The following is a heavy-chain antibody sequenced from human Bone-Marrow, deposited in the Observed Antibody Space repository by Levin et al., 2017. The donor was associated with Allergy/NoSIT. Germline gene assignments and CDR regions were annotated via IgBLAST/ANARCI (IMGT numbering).Heavy chain of an antibody. J-gene: IGHJ4*02. CDR3: ARQDYGDYVGY. Sequence: PGGSLRLSCAASGFTFSSYWMHWVRQAPGKGLVWVSRINSDGSSTSYADSVKGRFTISRDNAKNTLYLQMNSLRAEDTAVYYCARQDYGDYVGYWGQGTLVTVSS. D-gene: IGHD4-17*01. CDR2: INSDGSST. CDR1: GFTFSSYW. V-gene: IGHV3-74*01.